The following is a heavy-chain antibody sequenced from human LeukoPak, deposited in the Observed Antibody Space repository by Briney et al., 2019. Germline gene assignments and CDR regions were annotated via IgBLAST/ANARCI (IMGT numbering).Heavy chain of an antibody. J-gene: IGHJ2*01. CDR3: AKDRSWADWYFDL. CDR1: GFTFDDYA. V-gene: IGHV3-9*01. D-gene: IGHD1-26*01. Sequence: TEGSLRLSCAASGFTFDDYAMHWVRQAPGKGLEGVSGISWNSGSIGYADSVKGRFTISRDNAKNSLYLQMNSLRAEDTALYYCAKDRSWADWYFDLWGRGTLVTVSS. CDR2: ISWNSGSI.